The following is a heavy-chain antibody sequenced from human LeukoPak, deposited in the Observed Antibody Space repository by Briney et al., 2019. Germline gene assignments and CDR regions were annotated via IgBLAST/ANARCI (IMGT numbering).Heavy chain of an antibody. CDR1: GFTFSAYG. V-gene: IGHV3-30*02. CDR3: AKMGIFDY. D-gene: IGHD1-26*01. Sequence: GGSLRLSCAASGFTFSAYGMHWVRQTPGKGLEWVAVIWYDGSNKYYTDSVKGRFTISRDNSKNTLYLQMNSLRAEDTAVYYCAKMGIFDYWGQGTLVTVSS. CDR2: IWYDGSNK. J-gene: IGHJ4*02.